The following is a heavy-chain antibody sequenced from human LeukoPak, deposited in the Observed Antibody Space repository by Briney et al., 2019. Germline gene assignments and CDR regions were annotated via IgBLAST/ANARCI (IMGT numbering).Heavy chain of an antibody. V-gene: IGHV4-59*08. CDR1: GGSISSYY. J-gene: IGHJ3*02. CDR3: ARHQRDYYDSSGYSGAFDI. Sequence: SETLSLTCTVSGGSISSYYWSWIRQPPGKGLEWIGYIYYSGSTNYNPSLKSRVTMSVDTSKNQFSLKLSSVTAADTAVYYCARHQRDYYDSSGYSGAFDIWGQGTMVTVSS. D-gene: IGHD3-22*01. CDR2: IYYSGST.